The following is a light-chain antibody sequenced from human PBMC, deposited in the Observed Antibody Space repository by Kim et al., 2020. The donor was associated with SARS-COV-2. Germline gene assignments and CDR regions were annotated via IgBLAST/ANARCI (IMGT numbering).Light chain of an antibody. CDR3: NSRDKSGDHVV. CDR2: GKN. Sequence: SSELTQDPAVSVALGQTVRITCQGDSLRTYYASWYQQKPGQAPILVIYGKNNRPSGIPDRFSGSSSGNTASLTVTGAQAVDEADYYFNSRDKSGDHVVFG. J-gene: IGLJ2*01. V-gene: IGLV3-19*01. CDR1: SLRTYY.